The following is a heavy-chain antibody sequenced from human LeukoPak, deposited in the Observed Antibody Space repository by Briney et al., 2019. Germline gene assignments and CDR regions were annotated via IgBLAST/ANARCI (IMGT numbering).Heavy chain of an antibody. D-gene: IGHD3-10*01. Sequence: PGGSLRLSCAASGFTFDDYGMSWVRQAPGKGLEWVSGINWNGGSTGYADSVKGRFTISRDNSKNTLYLQMNSLRAEDTAVYYCARWQTSDNNYYYDYWGQGTLVTVSS. J-gene: IGHJ4*02. V-gene: IGHV3-20*04. CDR2: INWNGGST. CDR1: GFTFDDYG. CDR3: ARWQTSDNNYYYDY.